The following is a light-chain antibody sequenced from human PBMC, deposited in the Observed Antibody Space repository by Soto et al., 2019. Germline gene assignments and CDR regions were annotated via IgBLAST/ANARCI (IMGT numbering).Light chain of an antibody. CDR2: ASS. CDR1: SSDVGGYNY. CDR3: SSYTSGSTLYV. V-gene: IGLV2-14*01. J-gene: IGLJ1*01. Sequence: SALTQPASVSGSPGQSITISCTGTSSDVGGYNYVSWYQHHPGKAPRLMIYASSNRPSGVSHRFSGSRSGNTASLTISGLQAEDEADYYCSSYTSGSTLYVFGTGTKVNVL.